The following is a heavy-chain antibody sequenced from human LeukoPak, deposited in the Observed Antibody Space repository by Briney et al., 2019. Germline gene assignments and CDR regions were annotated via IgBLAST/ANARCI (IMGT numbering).Heavy chain of an antibody. D-gene: IGHD5-18*01. CDR2: IYDNGST. Sequence: SETLSLTCTVSGVSISSSSYHWDWIRQPPGKGLEWIGSIYDNGSTYYSPSLKSRVTISVDTSRNQFSLRLNSVTAADTAVYYCARQVLHTAMDYWGQGTLVSVSS. V-gene: IGHV4-39*01. J-gene: IGHJ4*02. CDR3: ARQVLHTAMDY. CDR1: GVSISSSSYH.